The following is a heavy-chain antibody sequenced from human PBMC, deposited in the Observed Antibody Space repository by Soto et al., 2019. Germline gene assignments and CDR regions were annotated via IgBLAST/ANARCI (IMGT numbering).Heavy chain of an antibody. J-gene: IGHJ6*02. V-gene: IGHV1-24*01. CDR3: AGITIFGVVNPSSYYYYGMDV. D-gene: IGHD3-3*01. CDR2: FDPEDGET. CDR1: GYTLTELS. Sequence: ASVKVSCKVSGYTLTELSMHWVRQAPGKGLEWMGGFDPEDGETIYAQKFQGRVTMTEDTSTDTAYMELSSLRSEDTAVYYCAGITIFGVVNPSSYYYYGMDVWGQGTTVTVSS.